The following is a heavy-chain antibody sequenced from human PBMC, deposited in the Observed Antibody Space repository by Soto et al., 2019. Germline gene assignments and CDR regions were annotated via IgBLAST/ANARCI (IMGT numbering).Heavy chain of an antibody. CDR2: IIPILGIA. Sequence: QVQLVQSGAEVKKPGSSVKVSCKASGGTFSSYTISWVRQAPGQGLEWMGRIIPILGIANYAQQFQGRVTITADTSTSTAYMELSSLRSEDTAVYYCAREEYDYGSGAFFDYWGQGTLVTVSS. V-gene: IGHV1-69*08. CDR1: GGTFSSYT. J-gene: IGHJ4*02. D-gene: IGHD3-10*01. CDR3: AREEYDYGSGAFFDY.